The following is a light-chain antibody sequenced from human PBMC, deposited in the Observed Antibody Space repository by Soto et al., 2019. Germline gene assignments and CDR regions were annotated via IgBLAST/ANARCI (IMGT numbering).Light chain of an antibody. CDR3: QQRSNWPPVFT. CDR1: QSVSNY. Sequence: EIVLTQSPATLSLSPGERATLSCRASQSVSNYLGWYQQKPGQAPRLLIYDASTRATGIPARFSGSGSGTDFTLTISSLEPEDFAVYDCQQRSNWPPVFTFGPGTKVDIK. J-gene: IGKJ3*01. CDR2: DAS. V-gene: IGKV3-11*01.